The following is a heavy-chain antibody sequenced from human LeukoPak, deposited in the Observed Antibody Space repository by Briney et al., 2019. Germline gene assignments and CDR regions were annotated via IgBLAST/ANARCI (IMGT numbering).Heavy chain of an antibody. CDR3: ARESYYDSSGYSHDAFDI. CDR1: GGSIRSSSYY. J-gene: IGHJ3*02. Sequence: SETLSLTCTVSGGSIRSSSYYWGWIRQPPGKGLEWIGCIYYTGSTYYNPSLKSRVTISVDTSKNQFSLKLNSVTAADTAVYYCARESYYDSSGYSHDAFDIWGQGTMVTVSS. CDR2: IYYTGST. D-gene: IGHD3-22*01. V-gene: IGHV4-39*07.